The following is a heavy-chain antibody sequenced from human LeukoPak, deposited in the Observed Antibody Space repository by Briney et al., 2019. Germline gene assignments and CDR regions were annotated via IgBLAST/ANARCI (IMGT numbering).Heavy chain of an antibody. Sequence: SETLSLTCTVSGGSISSSSYYWGWIRQPPGKGLEWIGSIYYSGSTYYNPSLKSRVTISVDTSKNQFSLKLSSVTAADTAVYYCARHKLHLGYCSSTSCYPSDYWGQGTLVTVSS. CDR3: ARHKLHLGYCSSTSCYPSDY. CDR2: IYYSGST. J-gene: IGHJ4*02. CDR1: GGSISSSSYY. D-gene: IGHD2-2*01. V-gene: IGHV4-39*01.